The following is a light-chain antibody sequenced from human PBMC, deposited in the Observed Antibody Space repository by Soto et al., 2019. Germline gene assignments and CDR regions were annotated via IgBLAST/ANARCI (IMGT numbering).Light chain of an antibody. J-gene: IGKJ3*01. Sequence: AIQLTQSPSSLSASVGDSVTITCRASQGISSALAWYQQIPGRAHKLLIYDASSLEIGVPSRFSGSRSVTDFALTVSALQPEDFAPYYCQQFYDYPFTFGPGTKVDLK. CDR3: QQFYDYPFT. V-gene: IGKV1D-13*01. CDR1: QGISSA. CDR2: DAS.